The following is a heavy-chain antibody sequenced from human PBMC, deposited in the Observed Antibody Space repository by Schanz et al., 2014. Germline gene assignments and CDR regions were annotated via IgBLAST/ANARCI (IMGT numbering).Heavy chain of an antibody. CDR3: ARVSHVYRYYYIDF. V-gene: IGHV4-34*11. CDR1: GGSFSGYY. CDR2: IYYSGSS. Sequence: QVQLQQWGAGLLKPSETLSLTCGVFGGSFSGYYWSWIRQPPGKGLEWIGYIYYSGSSDYNPSLKSRVTISVDTSKSQFSLKLSSVTAADTAIYYCARVSHVYRYYYIDFWGKGTTVTVSS. D-gene: IGHD3-16*02. J-gene: IGHJ6*03.